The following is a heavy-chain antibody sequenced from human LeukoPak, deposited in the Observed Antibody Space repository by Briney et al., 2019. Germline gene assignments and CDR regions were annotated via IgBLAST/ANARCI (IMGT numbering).Heavy chain of an antibody. V-gene: IGHV3-74*03. CDR3: ARDRVGPDY. D-gene: IGHD1-26*01. CDR2: INSDGSST. Sequence: PGGSLRLSCAASGFAFRNYWMHWVRQAPGKGLVWVSRINSDGSSTKYADSVKGRFTISRDNTKNTLYLQMNSLRAEDTAVYYCARDRVGPDYWGQGTLVTVSS. CDR1: GFAFRNYW. J-gene: IGHJ4*02.